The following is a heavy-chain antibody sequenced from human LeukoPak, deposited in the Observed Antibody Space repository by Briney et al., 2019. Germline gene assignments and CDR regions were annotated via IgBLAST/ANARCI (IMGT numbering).Heavy chain of an antibody. V-gene: IGHV1-2*02. CDR3: AREGYCSGDSCYSFDS. D-gene: IGHD2-15*01. Sequence: ASVKVSCKASGYTFTGYYMHWVRQAPGQGLEWMGWINPNSGGTNYAQKFQGRVTMTRDTSISTAYMELSRLRSDDTAVYYCAREGYCSGDSCYSFDSWGQGTLVTVSS. J-gene: IGHJ4*02. CDR1: GYTFTGYY. CDR2: INPNSGGT.